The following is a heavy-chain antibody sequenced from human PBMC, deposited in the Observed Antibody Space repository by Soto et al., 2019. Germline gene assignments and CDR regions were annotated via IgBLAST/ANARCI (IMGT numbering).Heavy chain of an antibody. J-gene: IGHJ4*02. CDR1: GGTFSSYT. CDR2: IIPILGIA. CDR3: ARDSVSSSWYEYFFDY. V-gene: IGHV1-69*08. Sequence: QVQLVQSGAEVKKPGSSVKVSCKASGGTFSSYTISWVRQAPGQGLEWMGRIIPILGIANYAQKFQGRVTITADKSTSTAYMELSSLRSEDTAVYYCARDSVSSSWYEYFFDYWGQGTLVTVSS. D-gene: IGHD6-13*01.